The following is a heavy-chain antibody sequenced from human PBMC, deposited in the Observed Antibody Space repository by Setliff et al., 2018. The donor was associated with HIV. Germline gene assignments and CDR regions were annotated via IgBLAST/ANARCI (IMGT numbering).Heavy chain of an antibody. Sequence: GGSLRLSCEASGFTIDDYGMNWVRQAPGKGLEWVSGINWNGRSTGDADFVKGRFTISRDNAKNSLYLQMNSLGAEDTALYYCARGGEYYSDSGGIYYYMDVWGKGTTVTVSS. CDR1: GFTIDDYG. CDR2: INWNGRST. CDR3: ARGGEYYSDSGGIYYYMDV. D-gene: IGHD3-22*01. J-gene: IGHJ6*03. V-gene: IGHV3-20*04.